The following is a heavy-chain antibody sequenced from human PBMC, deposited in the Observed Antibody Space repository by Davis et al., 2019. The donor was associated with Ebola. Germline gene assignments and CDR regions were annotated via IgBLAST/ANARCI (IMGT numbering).Heavy chain of an antibody. CDR2: INAGNGNT. V-gene: IGHV1-3*01. CDR1: GYTFTSYA. J-gene: IGHJ3*02. CDR3: ASSGYYRRPEDAFDI. D-gene: IGHD3-22*01. Sequence: AASVKVSCKASGYTFTSYAMHWVRQPPGKRLEWMGWINAGNGNTKYSQKFQGRVTITRDTSASTAYMELSSLRSEDTAVYYCASSGYYRRPEDAFDIWGQGTMVTVSS.